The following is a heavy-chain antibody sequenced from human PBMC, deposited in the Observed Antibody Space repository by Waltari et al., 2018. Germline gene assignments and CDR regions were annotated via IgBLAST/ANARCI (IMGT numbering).Heavy chain of an antibody. J-gene: IGHJ3*02. CDR1: GFTLGSYA. D-gene: IGHD1-26*01. V-gene: IGHV3-30-3*01. Sequence: QVQLVESGGGVVQPGRSLRLSCAASGFTLGSYAMHWVRQAPGKGLEWVAVISYDGSNKYYADSVKGRFTISRDNSKNTLYLQMNSLRAEDTAVYYCARDKSPGATLNAFDIWGQGTMVTVSS. CDR2: ISYDGSNK. CDR3: ARDKSPGATLNAFDI.